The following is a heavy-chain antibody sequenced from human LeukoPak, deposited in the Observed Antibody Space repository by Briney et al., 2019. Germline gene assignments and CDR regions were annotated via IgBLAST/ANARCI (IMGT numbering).Heavy chain of an antibody. Sequence: GGSLRLSCAASGFTFSSYWMCWVRQAPGKGLEWVANIKQDGSEKCYVDSVKGRFTISRDNAKNSLYLQMNSLRAEDTAVYYCAMSLWFGEFLDYWGQGTLVTVSS. D-gene: IGHD3-10*01. CDR3: AMSLWFGEFLDY. V-gene: IGHV3-7*01. J-gene: IGHJ4*02. CDR2: IKQDGSEK. CDR1: GFTFSSYW.